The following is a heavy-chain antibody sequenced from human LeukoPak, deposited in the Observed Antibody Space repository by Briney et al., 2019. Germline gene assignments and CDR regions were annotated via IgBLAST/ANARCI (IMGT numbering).Heavy chain of an antibody. CDR1: CGSISSYY. Sequence: SETLSLTCTVSCGSISSYYWSWIRQPAGKGLEGIGRIYTSGSTNYNPSIKRRVTISVDTSKNQFSLKLSSVTAADTAVYYCARGIIAYSSSWLTFDYWGQGTLVTVSS. CDR3: ARGIIAYSSSWLTFDY. CDR2: IYTSGST. V-gene: IGHV4-4*07. J-gene: IGHJ4*02. D-gene: IGHD6-13*01.